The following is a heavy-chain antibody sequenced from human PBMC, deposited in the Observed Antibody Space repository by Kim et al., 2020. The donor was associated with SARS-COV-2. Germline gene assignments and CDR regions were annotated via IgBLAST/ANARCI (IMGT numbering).Heavy chain of an antibody. J-gene: IGHJ6*02. CDR3: ARDHRRAARYPGTGMDV. Sequence: ASVKVSCKASGYTFTSYAMHWVRQAPGQRLEWMGWINAGNGNTKYSQKFQGRVTITRDTSASTAYMELSSLRSEDTAVYYCARDHRRAARYPGTGMDVWGQGTTVTVSS. CDR2: INAGNGNT. D-gene: IGHD6-6*01. V-gene: IGHV1-3*01. CDR1: GYTFTSYA.